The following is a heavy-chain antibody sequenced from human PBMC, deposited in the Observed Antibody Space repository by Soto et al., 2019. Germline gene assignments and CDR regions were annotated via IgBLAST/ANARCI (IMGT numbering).Heavy chain of an antibody. CDR1: GFTVSSCA. D-gene: IGHD4-4*01. J-gene: IGHJ6*02. Sequence: GGSLRLSCAASGFTVSSCAMTWVRQAPGKGLEWVANIKQDGSAEYYADSVKGRFTISRDNSKNTLYLQMNSLRAEDTAVYYCARSRDGYSFYFYYGMDGWGQGTTVTVSS. CDR3: ARSRDGYSFYFYYGMDG. CDR2: IKQDGSAE. V-gene: IGHV3-7*03.